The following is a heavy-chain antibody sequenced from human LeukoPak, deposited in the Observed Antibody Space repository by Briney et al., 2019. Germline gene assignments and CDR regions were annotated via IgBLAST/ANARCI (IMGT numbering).Heavy chain of an antibody. J-gene: IGHJ6*04. CDR3: ARDLQMTYYYGSGSSDGPMDV. D-gene: IGHD3-10*01. CDR1: GFTFSSYA. V-gene: IGHV3-30*04. Sequence: GGSLRLSCAASGFTFSSYAMHWVRQAPGKGLEWVAVISYDGSNKYYADSVKGRFTISRDNSKNTLYLQMNSLRAEDTAVYYCARDLQMTYYYGSGSSDGPMDVWGKGTTVTVSS. CDR2: ISYDGSNK.